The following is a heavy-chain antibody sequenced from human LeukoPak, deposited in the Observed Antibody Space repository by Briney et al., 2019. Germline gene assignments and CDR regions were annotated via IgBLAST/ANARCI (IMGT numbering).Heavy chain of an antibody. V-gene: IGHV3-7*01. J-gene: IGHJ5*02. CDR2: IKQDGSEK. D-gene: IGHD3-10*01. CDR1: GFTFSSYW. Sequence: GGPLRLSLPASGFTFSSYWLSWFRQAPGKGLEGLAHIKQDGSEKYYVDSGKGRFTISRENAKNSLYLQMNSLRAEDAAVYYCARESKATYYYGSGSYLFGWFDPWGQGTLVTVSS. CDR3: ARESKATYYYGSGSYLFGWFDP.